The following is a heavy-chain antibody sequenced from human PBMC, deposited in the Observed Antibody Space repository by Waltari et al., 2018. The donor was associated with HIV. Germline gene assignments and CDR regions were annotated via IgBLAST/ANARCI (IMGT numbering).Heavy chain of an antibody. CDR3: ARTIFLPGSTAGWYYGLDV. Sequence: QLVQSGAGVKKPGPSVKVSCKTFGYTFPTNEFNWLRQATGQGLEWVGWMNPNSLNIAFAQKFQGRITMTRNTSISTAYMELSGLSFEDTAVYYCARTIFLPGSTAGWYYGLDVWGQGTTVTVSS. D-gene: IGHD3-9*01. V-gene: IGHV1-8*01. CDR2: MNPNSLNI. J-gene: IGHJ6*02. CDR1: GYTFPTNE.